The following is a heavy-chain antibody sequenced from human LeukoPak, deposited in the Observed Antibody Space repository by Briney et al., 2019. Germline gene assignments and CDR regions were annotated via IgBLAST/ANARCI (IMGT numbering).Heavy chain of an antibody. CDR2: LSYDESNT. V-gene: IGHV3-30*04. J-gene: IGHJ4*02. Sequence: GGPLRLSCAASGFTFSSYAMHWVRQAPGKGLEWVALLSYDESNTFYADSVKGRFTISRDNSKNTLYLQMNSLRVEDTAVYYCARDGDGDYVFSYYFDYWGQGTLVTVSS. CDR1: GFTFSSYA. CDR3: ARDGDGDYVFSYYFDY. D-gene: IGHD4-17*01.